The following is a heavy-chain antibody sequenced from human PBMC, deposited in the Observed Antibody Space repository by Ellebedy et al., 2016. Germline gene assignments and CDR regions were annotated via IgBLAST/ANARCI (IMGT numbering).Heavy chain of an antibody. Sequence: GGSLRLSCAASGFTFSSYWMHWVRQAPGKGLVWVSRINSDGSSTSYADSVKGRFTISRDNAKNTLYLQMNSLRAEDTAVYYCARDGSYCGGDCYPIDWGQGTLVTVSS. CDR1: GFTFSSYW. J-gene: IGHJ4*02. CDR3: ARDGSYCGGDCYPID. V-gene: IGHV3-74*01. D-gene: IGHD2-21*02. CDR2: INSDGSST.